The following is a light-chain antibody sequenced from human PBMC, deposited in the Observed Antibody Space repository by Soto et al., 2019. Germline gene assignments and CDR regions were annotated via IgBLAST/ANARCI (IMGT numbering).Light chain of an antibody. V-gene: IGKV3-11*01. Sequence: EIVLTQSPATLSLSPGERATLSWRASQSVSSYLAWYQQKPGQGPRLLIYDASNRAAGIPARFSGSGSGTDFTLTISSLEPEDFAVYYCQQRRSWPPTFGQGTRLENK. CDR1: QSVSSY. J-gene: IGKJ5*01. CDR2: DAS. CDR3: QQRRSWPPT.